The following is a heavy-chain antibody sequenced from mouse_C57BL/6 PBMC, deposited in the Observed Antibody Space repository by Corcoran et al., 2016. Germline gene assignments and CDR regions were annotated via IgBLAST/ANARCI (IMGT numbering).Heavy chain of an antibody. CDR2: IYPGDGDT. D-gene: IGHD3-2*02. J-gene: IGHJ4*01. CDR3: ARGTTAQAYYYAMDY. V-gene: IGHV1-80*01. Sequence: QVQLQQSGAELVKPGASVKISCKASGYAFSRYWMNWVKQRPGKGLEWIGQIYPGDGDTNYNGKFKGKATLTADKSSSTAYMQLSSLTSEDSAVYFWARGTTAQAYYYAMDYWGQGTSVTVSS. CDR1: GYAFSRYW.